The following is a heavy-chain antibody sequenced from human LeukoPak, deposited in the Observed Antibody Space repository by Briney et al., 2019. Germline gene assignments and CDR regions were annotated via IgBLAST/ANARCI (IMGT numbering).Heavy chain of an antibody. Sequence: GGSLRLSCEASGFTFSSYAMSWVRQAPGKGLEWVSSISGSGGSTYYADSVKGRFTISRDNSKNTLYLQMNSLRAEDTAVYYCAKDGNYYDSSGHLDYWGQGTLVTVSS. CDR2: ISGSGGST. CDR1: GFTFSSYA. J-gene: IGHJ4*02. D-gene: IGHD3-22*01. V-gene: IGHV3-23*01. CDR3: AKDGNYYDSSGHLDY.